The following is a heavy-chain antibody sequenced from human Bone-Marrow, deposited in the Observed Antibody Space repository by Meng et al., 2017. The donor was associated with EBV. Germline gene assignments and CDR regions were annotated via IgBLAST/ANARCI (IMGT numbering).Heavy chain of an antibody. CDR2: VNEDGTIT. V-gene: IGHV3-74*01. CDR1: EFTLRRYW. CDR3: SRDLAGSDDY. Sequence: EVELVDAGGALVYPCRSLSFTCAASEFTLRRYWSTWVCPGTVKEPLWVSRVNEDGTITNSAVSVKCQFTISRDNAKNTLYLQMNHLQAEDTAVAYCSRDLAGSDDYWGRGTLVTVSS. J-gene: IGHJ4*02. D-gene: IGHD1-14*01.